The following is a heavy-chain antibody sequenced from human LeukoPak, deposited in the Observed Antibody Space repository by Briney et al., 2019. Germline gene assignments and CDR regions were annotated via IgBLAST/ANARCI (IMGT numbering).Heavy chain of an antibody. Sequence: SETLSLTCTVSGGSISSYYWSWIRQTPGEGLEWIGYIYYSGTTNYNPSLKSRVTMSVDTSKNQFSLNLSSVTAANTAVYYCARGGSSSSLNHFDYWGQGTLVTVSP. CDR1: GGSISSYY. V-gene: IGHV4-59*01. CDR3: ARGGSSSSLNHFDY. J-gene: IGHJ4*02. CDR2: IYYSGTT. D-gene: IGHD6-13*01.